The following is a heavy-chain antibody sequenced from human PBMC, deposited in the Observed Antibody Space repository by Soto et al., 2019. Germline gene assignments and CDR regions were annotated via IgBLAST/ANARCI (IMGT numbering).Heavy chain of an antibody. D-gene: IGHD2-2*01. CDR1: GGTFSSYS. CDR2: IIPIFGTA. J-gene: IGHJ4*02. CDR3: ARDPQPHCSSTSCYLGN. Sequence: SVNVSCKSSGGTFSSYSISWVRQAPGQGLECMGGIIPIFGTANYAQKFQGRVTITADKSTSTAYMELSSLRSEDTAVYYCARDPQPHCSSTSCYLGNWGQGTLVTVS. V-gene: IGHV1-69*06.